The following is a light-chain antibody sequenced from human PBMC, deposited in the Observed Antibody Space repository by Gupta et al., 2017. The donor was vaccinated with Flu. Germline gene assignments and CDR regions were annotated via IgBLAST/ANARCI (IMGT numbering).Light chain of an antibody. CDR2: VNSDGSH. CDR1: SGHSSYT. J-gene: IGLJ3*02. CDR3: QTWGTGGV. Sequence: QLVLTQSPSASASLGASVKLTCTLSSGHSSYTIAWHQVQPEKGPRCVMKVNSDGSHNKGDGIPDRLSGSSSGPASYLIISSLQAEEEAYYYCQTWGTGGVFGGGTKLTVL. V-gene: IGLV4-69*01.